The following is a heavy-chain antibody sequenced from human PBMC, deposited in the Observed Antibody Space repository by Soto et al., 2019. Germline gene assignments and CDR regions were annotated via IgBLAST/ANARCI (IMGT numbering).Heavy chain of an antibody. CDR2: IIPILGIA. V-gene: IGHV1-69*02. CDR1: GGTFSSYT. CDR3: ARGDGYSSSWPPVTFDY. D-gene: IGHD6-13*01. J-gene: IGHJ4*02. Sequence: QVQLVQSGAEVKKPGSSVKVSCKASGGTFSSYTISWVRQAPGQGLEWMGRIIPILGIANYAQKFQGRVTITADKSTSTAYMELSSLRSEDTAGYYGARGDGYSSSWPPVTFDYWGQGTLVTVSS.